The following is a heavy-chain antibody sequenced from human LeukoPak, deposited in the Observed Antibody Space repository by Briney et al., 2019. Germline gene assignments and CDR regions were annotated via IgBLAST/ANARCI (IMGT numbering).Heavy chain of an antibody. V-gene: IGHV4-30-4*08. CDR1: GASTTTTTHY. CDR2: IYYDAGA. CDR3: ARGGGGSSTVTIYWFDP. Sequence: SETLSLTCTVSGASTTTTTHYWSWLRQHPGKGPEWIAYIYYDAGAYYNPSLASRVTISLDSSANQFSLNLNSVTAADTAMYYCARGGGGSSTVTIYWFDPWGQGALVTVSS. J-gene: IGHJ5*02. D-gene: IGHD4-17*01.